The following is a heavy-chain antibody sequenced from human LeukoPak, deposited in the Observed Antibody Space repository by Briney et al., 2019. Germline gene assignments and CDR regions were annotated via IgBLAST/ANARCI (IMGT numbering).Heavy chain of an antibody. V-gene: IGHV3-23*01. Sequence: GGSLRLSCAASGFTFSSYAMSWVRQAPGKGLEWVSAISGSGGSTYYADSVRGRFTIFRDNSKNTLYLQMNSLRAEDTAVYYCAKNREEYNWNLAAYYYYYGMDVWGKGTTVTVSS. J-gene: IGHJ6*04. D-gene: IGHD1-1*01. CDR2: ISGSGGST. CDR3: AKNREEYNWNLAAYYYYYGMDV. CDR1: GFTFSSYA.